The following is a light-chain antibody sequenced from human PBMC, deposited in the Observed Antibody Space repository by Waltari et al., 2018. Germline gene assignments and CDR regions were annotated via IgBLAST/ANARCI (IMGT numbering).Light chain of an antibody. Sequence: EIVLTQSPGTLSLSPGESATLSCRASQRVRSSYLAWYQQKSGQTPRLLIYGASSRATGIPDRFSCSGSGTEFTLTINRLEPEDFAVYYCQQYSSSPELSFGGGTKVEIK. CDR3: QQYSSSPELS. V-gene: IGKV3-20*01. CDR2: GAS. J-gene: IGKJ4*01. CDR1: QRVRSSY.